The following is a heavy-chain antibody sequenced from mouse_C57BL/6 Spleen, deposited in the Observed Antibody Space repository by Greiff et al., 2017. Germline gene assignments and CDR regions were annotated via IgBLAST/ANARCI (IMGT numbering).Heavy chain of an antibody. Sequence: EVKLVESGGGLVQPGGSMKLSCVASGFTFSNYWMNWVRQSPEKGLEWVAQIRLKSDNYATHYAESVKGRFTISREDSKSSVYLQMNNLRAEDTGIYYCTGQSYDMDYWGQGTSVTVSS. CDR2: IRLKSDNYAT. CDR1: GFTFSNYW. J-gene: IGHJ4*01. CDR3: TGQSYDMDY. V-gene: IGHV6-3*01.